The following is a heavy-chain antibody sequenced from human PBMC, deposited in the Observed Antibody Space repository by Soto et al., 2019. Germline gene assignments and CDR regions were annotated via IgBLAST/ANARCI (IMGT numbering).Heavy chain of an antibody. Sequence: SETLSLTCSVSGGSVSSYLGSWIRQPPGKGLEWIGYIYYTGSTNYSPSLKGRVTISLDASKSQFSLKLTSVTAADTAVYYCARGPGASDYYFDYWGPGTLVTVSS. CDR3: ARGPGASDYYFDY. J-gene: IGHJ4*02. D-gene: IGHD3-10*01. CDR1: GGSVSSYL. CDR2: IYYTGST. V-gene: IGHV4-59*02.